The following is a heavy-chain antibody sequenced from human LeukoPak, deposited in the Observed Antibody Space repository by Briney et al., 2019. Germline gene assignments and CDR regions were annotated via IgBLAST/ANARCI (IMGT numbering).Heavy chain of an antibody. CDR1: GGSFSGYY. CDR2: INHSGST. V-gene: IGHV4-34*01. J-gene: IGHJ6*02. Sequence: SETLSLTCAVYGGSFSGYYWSWIRQPPGKGLEWIGEINHSGSTNYNPSLKSRVTISVDTSKNQFSLKLSSVTAADTAVYYCARGALNIVVVPAARPHYYYGMDVWGQGTTVTVSS. CDR3: ARGALNIVVVPAARPHYYYGMDV. D-gene: IGHD2-2*01.